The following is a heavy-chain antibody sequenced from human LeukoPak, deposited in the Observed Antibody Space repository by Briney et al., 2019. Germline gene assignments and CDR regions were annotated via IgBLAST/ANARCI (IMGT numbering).Heavy chain of an antibody. CDR3: ARDPYSSSWYGWFDP. V-gene: IGHV1-69*05. CDR2: IIPIFGTA. J-gene: IGHJ5*02. D-gene: IGHD6-13*01. CDR1: GGTFSSYA. Sequence: WASVKVSCKASGGTFSSYAVSWVRQAPGQGLEWMGGIIPIFGTANYAQKFQGRVTNTTDESTSTAYMELSSLRSEDTVVYYCARDPYSSSWYGWFDPWGQGTLVTVSS.